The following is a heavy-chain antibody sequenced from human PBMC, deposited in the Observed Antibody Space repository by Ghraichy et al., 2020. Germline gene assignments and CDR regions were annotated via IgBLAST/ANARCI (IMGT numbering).Heavy chain of an antibody. CDR1: GFTFSSYA. J-gene: IGHJ4*02. D-gene: IGHD6-13*01. CDR3: VKYPLYSSSSRVGY. Sequence: GGSLRLSCSASGFTFSSYAMHWVRQAPGKRLEYVSAISSNGGSTYYADSVKGRFTISRDNSKNTLYLQMSSLRAEDTAVYYCVKYPLYSSSSRVGYWGQGTLVTVSS. V-gene: IGHV3-64D*06. CDR2: ISSNGGST.